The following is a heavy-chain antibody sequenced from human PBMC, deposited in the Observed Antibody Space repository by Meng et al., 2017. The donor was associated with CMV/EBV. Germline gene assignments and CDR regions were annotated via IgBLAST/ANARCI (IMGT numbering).Heavy chain of an antibody. CDR3: ARETVIDSFYYDS. Sequence: ASVKVSCKASGYTFTSYGISWVRQAPGQGLEGMGWISAYNGNTNYAQKLQGRVTMTTDTSTRTAYMELRSLRSDDTAVYYCARETVIDSFYYDSWGQGTLVTVSS. J-gene: IGHJ4*02. V-gene: IGHV1-18*01. CDR2: ISAYNGNT. D-gene: IGHD3-22*01. CDR1: GYTFTSYG.